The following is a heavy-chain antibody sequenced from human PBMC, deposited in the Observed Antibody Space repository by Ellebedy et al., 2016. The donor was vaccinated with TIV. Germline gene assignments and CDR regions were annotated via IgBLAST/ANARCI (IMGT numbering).Heavy chain of an antibody. Sequence: SETLSLTXTVSGGSISSYYWSWIRQPPGKGLEWIGYVYYTGGTNYNPSLKSRVTISVDTPKSQFSLKLNSVTAADTAVYYCARGGEYNWNYVDYWGQGTLVTVSS. CDR2: VYYTGGT. D-gene: IGHD1-20*01. CDR3: ARGGEYNWNYVDY. V-gene: IGHV4-59*01. CDR1: GGSISSYY. J-gene: IGHJ4*02.